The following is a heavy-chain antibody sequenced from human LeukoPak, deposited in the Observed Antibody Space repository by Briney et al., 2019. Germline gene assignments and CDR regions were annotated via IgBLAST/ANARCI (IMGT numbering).Heavy chain of an antibody. J-gene: IGHJ6*02. CDR1: GNSFTSYW. V-gene: IGHV5-10-1*01. CDR2: IDPSDSYT. CDR3: ARRGYYYYGLDV. Sequence: GESLQISCKDSGNSFTSYWISWVRQMPGKGLEWMGRIDPSDSYTNYHPSFQGHVTISADKSITTAYLQWSSLKASDTAIYYCARRGYYYYGLDVWGQGTTVTVSS. D-gene: IGHD1-26*01.